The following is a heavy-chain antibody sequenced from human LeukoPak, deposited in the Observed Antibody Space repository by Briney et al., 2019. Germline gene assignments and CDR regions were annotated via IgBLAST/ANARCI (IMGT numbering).Heavy chain of an antibody. Sequence: PGESLRLSCAASGFTFSSYSMNWVRQAPGKGLEWVSSISSSSSYIYYADSVKGRFTISRDNAKNSLYLQMNSLRAEDTAVYYCARDTTEAYYYGMDVWGQGTTVTVSS. CDR3: ARDTTEAYYYGMDV. CDR2: ISSSSSYI. CDR1: GFTFSSYS. D-gene: IGHD1-14*01. J-gene: IGHJ6*02. V-gene: IGHV3-21*01.